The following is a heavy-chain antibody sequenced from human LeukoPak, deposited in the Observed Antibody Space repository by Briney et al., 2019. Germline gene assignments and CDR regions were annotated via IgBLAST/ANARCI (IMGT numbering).Heavy chain of an antibody. D-gene: IGHD6-19*01. V-gene: IGHV1-18*01. CDR1: GYTFTNCG. CDR3: ARDRGVAVSGVSWD. J-gene: IGHJ4*02. CDR2: SSHYNGNT. Sequence: ASVKVSCKASGYTFTNCGINWVRQAPGQGVEWMGWSSHYNGNTHNTQNPKCRVTVTTDTSTSTAYMELTSLRSYDTAVYYGARDRGVAVSGVSWDWGQGTLVTVSS.